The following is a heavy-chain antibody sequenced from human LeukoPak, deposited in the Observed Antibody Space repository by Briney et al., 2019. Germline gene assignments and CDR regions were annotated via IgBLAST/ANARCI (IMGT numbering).Heavy chain of an antibody. CDR3: ASSIIRGGYYYYMDV. CDR2: IYPGDSDT. V-gene: IGHV5-51*01. CDR1: GYSFTSYW. Sequence: GESLKISCKGSGYSFTSYWIGWVRQMPGKGLEWMGIIYPGDSDTRYSPSFQDQVTISADKSISTAYLQWSSLKASDTAMYYCASSIIRGGYYYYMDVWGKGTTVTVAS. J-gene: IGHJ6*03. D-gene: IGHD3-10*01.